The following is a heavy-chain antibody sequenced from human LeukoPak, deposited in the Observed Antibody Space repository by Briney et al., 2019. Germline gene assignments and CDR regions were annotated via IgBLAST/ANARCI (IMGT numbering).Heavy chain of an antibody. CDR3: ARVLGYCSSSSCHTADY. CDR1: GGSISSGSYY. Sequence: SQTLSLTCTVSGGSISSGSYYWGWIRQPAGKGLEWIGRIYTSGSTNYNPSLKSRVTISVDTSKNQFSLKLSSVTVADTAVYYCARVLGYCSSSSCHTADYWGQGTLVTVSS. CDR2: IYTSGST. V-gene: IGHV4-61*02. D-gene: IGHD2-2*01. J-gene: IGHJ4*02.